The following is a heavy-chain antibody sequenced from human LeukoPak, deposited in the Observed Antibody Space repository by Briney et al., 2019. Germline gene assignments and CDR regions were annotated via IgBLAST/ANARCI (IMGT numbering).Heavy chain of an antibody. D-gene: IGHD4-17*01. CDR3: ARAGGSTVSHSDY. J-gene: IGHJ4*02. CDR2: ISSSTSYI. V-gene: IGHV3-21*01. CDR1: GFTFSSYS. Sequence: GGSLRPSCAASGFTFSSYSMNWIRQAPGKGLEWVSSISSSTSYIYYADSVKGRFTISKDNAKNSLYLQMNSLRAEDTAVYYCARAGGSTVSHSDYWGQGTLVTVSS.